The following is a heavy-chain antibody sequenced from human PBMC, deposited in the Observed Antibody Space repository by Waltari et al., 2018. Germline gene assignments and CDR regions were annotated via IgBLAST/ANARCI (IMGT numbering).Heavy chain of an antibody. D-gene: IGHD2-21*01. CDR1: GGTFSSYA. Sequence: QVQLVQSGAEVKKPGSSVKVSCKASGGTFSSYAISWVRQAPGQGLEWMGGIIPIFGTANYAQKFQGRVTITTDESTSTAYMELSSLRSEDTAVYYCARGAVAYCGGDCHTNFDYWGQGTLVTVSS. CDR3: ARGAVAYCGGDCHTNFDY. J-gene: IGHJ4*02. V-gene: IGHV1-69*05. CDR2: IIPIFGTA.